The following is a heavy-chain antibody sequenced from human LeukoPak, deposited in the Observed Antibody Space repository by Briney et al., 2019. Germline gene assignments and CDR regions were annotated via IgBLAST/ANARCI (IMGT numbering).Heavy chain of an antibody. CDR1: GFTFSSYA. Sequence: GGSLRLSCAASGFTFSSYAMSWVRQAPGKGLEWVSVISGSGGSTYYADSVKGRFTLSRDNSKNTLYLQMNSLRAEDTAVYYCAKDQGTGIAAAGTSHYWGQGTLVTVSS. D-gene: IGHD6-13*01. CDR3: AKDQGTGIAAAGTSHY. CDR2: ISGSGGST. V-gene: IGHV3-23*01. J-gene: IGHJ4*02.